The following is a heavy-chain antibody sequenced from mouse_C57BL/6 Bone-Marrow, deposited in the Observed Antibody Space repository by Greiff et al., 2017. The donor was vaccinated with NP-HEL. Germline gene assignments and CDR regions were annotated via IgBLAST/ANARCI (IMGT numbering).Heavy chain of an antibody. CDR1: GYSITSGYY. D-gene: IGHD2-1*01. Sequence: ESGPGLVKPSQSLSLTCSVTGYSITSGYYWNWIRQFPGNKLEWMGYISYDGSNNYNPSLKNRISITRDTSKNQFFLKLNSVTTEDTATYYRASLIYYGNYCWFAYWGQGTLVTVSA. CDR2: ISYDGSN. CDR3: ASLIYYGNYCWFAY. V-gene: IGHV3-6*01. J-gene: IGHJ3*01.